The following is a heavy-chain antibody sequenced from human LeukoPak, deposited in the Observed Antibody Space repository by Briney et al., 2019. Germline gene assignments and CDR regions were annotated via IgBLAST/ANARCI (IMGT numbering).Heavy chain of an antibody. J-gene: IGHJ4*02. CDR1: GFSFSSFA. D-gene: IGHD1-26*01. Sequence: QSGGSLRLSCAASGFSFSSFAMTWVRQAPGKGLEWVSSITGGHYPTYNTDSVKGRFTISRDNSKNTLYVQMNSLRAEDTAVYYCARARNGTLKYWGQGTLVTVCS. CDR2: ITGGHYPT. V-gene: IGHV3-23*01. CDR3: ARARNGTLKY.